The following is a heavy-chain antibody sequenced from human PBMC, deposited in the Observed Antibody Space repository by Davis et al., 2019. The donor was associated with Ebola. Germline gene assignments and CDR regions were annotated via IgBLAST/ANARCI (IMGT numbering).Heavy chain of an antibody. J-gene: IGHJ4*02. Sequence: ASVKVSCKASGYTFTSYYMHWVRQAPGQGLEWMGIINPSGGSTSYAQKFQGRVTMTRDTSISTAYMELSRLRSDDTAVYYCARAMRYYGSANQFDYWGQGTLVTVSS. CDR3: ARAMRYYGSANQFDY. CDR2: INPSGGST. V-gene: IGHV1-46*01. D-gene: IGHD3-10*01. CDR1: GYTFTSYY.